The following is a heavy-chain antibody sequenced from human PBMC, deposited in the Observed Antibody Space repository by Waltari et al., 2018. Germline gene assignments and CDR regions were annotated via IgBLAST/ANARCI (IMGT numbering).Heavy chain of an antibody. V-gene: IGHV4-39*07. D-gene: IGHD1-26*01. CDR2: IYYSGST. J-gene: IGHJ4*02. CDR1: GGSISSSSYY. Sequence: QLQLQESGPGLVKPSETLSLTCPVSGGSISSSSYYWGWIRQPPGKGLEWIGSIYYSGSTYYNPSLKSRVTISVDTSKNQFSLKLSSVTAADTAVYYCAGGEWELLLDYWGQGTLVTVSS. CDR3: AGGEWELLLDY.